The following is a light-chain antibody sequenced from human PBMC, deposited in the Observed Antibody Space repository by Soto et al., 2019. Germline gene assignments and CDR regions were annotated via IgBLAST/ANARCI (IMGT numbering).Light chain of an antibody. CDR3: MSYTTSIIYV. CDR1: SSDVGFYNH. Sequence: QSALTQPASVSGSPGQSITISCTGTSSDVGFYNHVSWYQQHPGKAPKLMISDVTNRPSGVSDRFSGSKSGNTASLTISGLQTEDEAEYYCMSYTTSIIYVCGSGTKLTVL. V-gene: IGLV2-14*01. CDR2: DVT. J-gene: IGLJ6*01.